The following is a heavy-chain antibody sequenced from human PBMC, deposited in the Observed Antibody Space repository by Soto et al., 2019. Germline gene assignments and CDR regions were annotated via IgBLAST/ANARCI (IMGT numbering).Heavy chain of an antibody. J-gene: IGHJ6*02. CDR1: GGSISSRDW. CDR3: AKSGVVYGLDV. V-gene: IGHV4-4*02. CDR2: IYHSGDT. Sequence: QVQLQESGPGLVKPSGTLSLTCAVSGGSISSRDWWSWVRQPPGKGLEWIGEIYHSGDTNYNPSLKRRVTMSVDKSKNQFTLKLSSVTAADTAVYECAKSGVVYGLDVWGQGTTVIVSS. D-gene: IGHD3-3*01.